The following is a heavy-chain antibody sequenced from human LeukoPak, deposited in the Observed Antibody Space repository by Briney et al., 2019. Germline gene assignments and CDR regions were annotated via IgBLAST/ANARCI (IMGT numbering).Heavy chain of an antibody. Sequence: SVKVSCKASGGTFSSYAISWVRQAPGQGLEWMGGIIPIFGTANYAQKFQGRVTITADKSTSTAYMELSSLRSEDTAVYYCATQWLVHYYFDYWGQGTLVTVSS. J-gene: IGHJ4*02. CDR3: ATQWLVHYYFDY. V-gene: IGHV1-69*06. CDR1: GGTFSSYA. CDR2: IIPIFGTA. D-gene: IGHD6-19*01.